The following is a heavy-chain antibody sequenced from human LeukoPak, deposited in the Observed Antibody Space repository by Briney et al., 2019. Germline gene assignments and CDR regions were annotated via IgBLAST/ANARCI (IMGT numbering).Heavy chain of an antibody. CDR1: GGSISTYS. D-gene: IGHD6-19*01. J-gene: IGHJ4*02. Sequence: KPSETLSLTCTVSGGSISTYSWTWIRQPPGKGLEWIGNIYYSGSTNYNPSLKSRVTISIDTSKNQFSLKVSSVTAADTAVYYCARSYSSGPFDLWGQGTLVIASS. CDR3: ARSYSSGPFDL. CDR2: IYYSGST. V-gene: IGHV4-59*01.